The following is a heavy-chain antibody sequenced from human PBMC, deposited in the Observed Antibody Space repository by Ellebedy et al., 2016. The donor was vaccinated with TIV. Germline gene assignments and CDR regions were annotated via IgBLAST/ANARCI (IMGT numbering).Heavy chain of an antibody. CDR3: ARGGIFPGAFDI. J-gene: IGHJ3*02. CDR2: ISYDGSNK. D-gene: IGHD2-15*01. V-gene: IGHV3-30-3*01. CDR1: GFTFSSYA. Sequence: GESLKISXAASGFTFSSYAMHWVRQAPGKGLEWVAVISYDGSNKYYADSVKGRFTISRDNSKNTLYLQMNSLRAEDTAVYYCARGGIFPGAFDIWGQGTMVTVSS.